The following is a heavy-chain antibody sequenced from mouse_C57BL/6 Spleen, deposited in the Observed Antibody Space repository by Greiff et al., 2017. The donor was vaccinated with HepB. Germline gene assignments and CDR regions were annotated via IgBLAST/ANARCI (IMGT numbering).Heavy chain of an antibody. J-gene: IGHJ2*01. Sequence: QVQLQQSGPELVKPGASVKISCKASGYAFSSSWMNWVKQRPGKGLEWIGRNYPGDGDTNYNGKFKVKATLTADKSSSTAYLQRSSLTSEASAVYFCARASSRYFDYWGQGTTLTVSS. CDR1: GYAFSSSW. D-gene: IGHD3-2*02. CDR2: NYPGDGDT. CDR3: ARASSRYFDY. V-gene: IGHV1-82*01.